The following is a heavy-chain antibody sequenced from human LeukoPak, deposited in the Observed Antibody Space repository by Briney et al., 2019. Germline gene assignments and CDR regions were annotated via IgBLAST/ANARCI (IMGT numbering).Heavy chain of an antibody. CDR1: GFTFSSYG. V-gene: IGHV3-30*03. CDR2: ISYDGSNE. J-gene: IGHJ4*02. Sequence: PGGSLRLSCAASGFTFSSYGMHWVRQAPGKGLERVAIISYDGSNEYYADSVKGRFTISRDNSKNTLYLQMNSLRAEDTAVYYCARERIQLWLLGVWDRYWGQGTLVTVSS. D-gene: IGHD5-18*01. CDR3: ARERIQLWLLGVWDRY.